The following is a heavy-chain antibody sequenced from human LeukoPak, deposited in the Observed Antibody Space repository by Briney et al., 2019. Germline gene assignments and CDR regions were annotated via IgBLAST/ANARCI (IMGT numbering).Heavy chain of an antibody. Sequence: SETLSLTCTVSGGSISSGDYYWSWIRQPPGKGLEWIWYIYYSGSTYYNPSLKSRVTISVDTSKNQFSLKLSSVTAADTAVYYCARERCSSTSCYMDYYYYYMDVWGKGTTVTVSS. J-gene: IGHJ6*03. CDR2: IYYSGST. D-gene: IGHD2-2*02. CDR1: GGSISSGDYY. CDR3: ARERCSSTSCYMDYYYYYMDV. V-gene: IGHV4-30-4*08.